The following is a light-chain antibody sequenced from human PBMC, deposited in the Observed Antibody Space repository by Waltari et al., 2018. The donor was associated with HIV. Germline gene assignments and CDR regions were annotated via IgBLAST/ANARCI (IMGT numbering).Light chain of an antibody. Sequence: QTVVTQEPSLTVSPGGTVTLTCASSTVAVTSGYYPNWFQQTPGQAPRPLIYITSNKHSPTPARFSGSLLGVKAALTLSGVQPEDEAEYYGLLYYGGACVFGGGTKLTGL. CDR2: ITS. CDR1: TVAVTSGYY. J-gene: IGLJ3*02. CDR3: LLYYGGACV. V-gene: IGLV7-43*01.